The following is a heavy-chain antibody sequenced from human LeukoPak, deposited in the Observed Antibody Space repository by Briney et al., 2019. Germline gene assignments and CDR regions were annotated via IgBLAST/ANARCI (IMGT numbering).Heavy chain of an antibody. CDR1: GYTLTELS. V-gene: IGHV1-24*01. D-gene: IGHD2-21*02. CDR3: ATVGPIRPARIAYCGGDCSHYFDY. J-gene: IGHJ4*02. CDR2: LDPEDGET. Sequence: ASVKVSCKVSGYTLTELSMHWVRQAPGKGLEWMGGLDPEDGETIYAQKFQGRVTMTEDTSTDTAYMELSSLRSEDTAVYYCATVGPIRPARIAYCGGDCSHYFDYWGQGTLVTVSS.